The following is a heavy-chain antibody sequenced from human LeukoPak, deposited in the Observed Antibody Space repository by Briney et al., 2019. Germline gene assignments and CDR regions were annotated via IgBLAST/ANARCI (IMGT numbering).Heavy chain of an antibody. D-gene: IGHD7-27*01. Sequence: PSETLSLTCTVSGGSISSGSYYWSWIRQPAGKGLEWIGRIYSSGSTNYNPSLKSRVTISVDTSKNQFSLKVSSVTAEDTAVYYCARDRTNWGSSYFDYWGQGTLVTVSS. V-gene: IGHV4-61*02. J-gene: IGHJ4*02. CDR3: ARDRTNWGSSYFDY. CDR1: GGSISSGSYY. CDR2: IYSSGST.